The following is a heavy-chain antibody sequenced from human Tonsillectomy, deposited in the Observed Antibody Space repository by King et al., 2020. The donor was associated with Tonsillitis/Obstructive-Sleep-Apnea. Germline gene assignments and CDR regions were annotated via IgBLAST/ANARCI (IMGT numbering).Heavy chain of an antibody. V-gene: IGHV5-51*01. CDR3: ARHAQIRGGSYYNY. J-gene: IGHJ4*02. CDR2: IYPGDSDT. Sequence: VQLVQSGAEVKKPGESLKISCKGSGYSFTNYWIGWVRQMPGKGLEWMGIIYPGDSDTRYTPSFQGQVTISASNSISTAYLQWSSLKASDPAMYSCARHAQIRGGSYYNYWGQGTLVTVSS. D-gene: IGHD1-26*01. CDR1: GYSFTNYW.